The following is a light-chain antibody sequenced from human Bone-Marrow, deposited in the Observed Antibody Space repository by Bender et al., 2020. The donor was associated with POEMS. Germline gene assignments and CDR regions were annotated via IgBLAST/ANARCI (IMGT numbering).Light chain of an antibody. CDR2: GYN. V-gene: IGLV1-40*01. J-gene: IGLJ3*02. CDR1: SSNTGSGYD. CDR3: QSYDNSLGGWV. Sequence: QSVLTQPPSVSAAPGQKVTISCTGSSSNTGSGYDINWYQHLPGTAPKLLIYGYNNRPSGVPDRFSGSKSGTSASLAITGLRAEDEGDYYCQSYDNSLGGWVFGGGTKLTVL.